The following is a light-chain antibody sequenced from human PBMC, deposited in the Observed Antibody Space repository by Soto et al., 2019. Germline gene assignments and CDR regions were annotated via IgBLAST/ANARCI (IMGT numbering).Light chain of an antibody. J-gene: IGKJ4*01. CDR1: QSVGSN. Sequence: EIVMTQSPATLSVSPGERATLSCRASQSVGSNLAWYQQKPGQAPRLLIYGASTRATGLPDRISGRGSGTEFTLTISSLQSEDFALSYCQQYNDWPLTFGGGTKVEIK. CDR3: QQYNDWPLT. CDR2: GAS. V-gene: IGKV3-15*01.